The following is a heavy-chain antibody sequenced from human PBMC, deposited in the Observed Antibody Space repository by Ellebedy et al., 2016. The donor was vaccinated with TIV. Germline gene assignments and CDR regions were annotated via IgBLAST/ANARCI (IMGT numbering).Heavy chain of an antibody. Sequence: SETLSLXCAVYGGSFSGYYWSWIRQPPGKGLEWIGEINHSGSTDYNPSLKSRVTISVDTSKNQFPLKLSSVTAADTAVYYCATGPYCSSTSCYKGNNWFDPWGQGTLVTVSS. J-gene: IGHJ5*02. CDR3: ATGPYCSSTSCYKGNNWFDP. CDR2: INHSGST. D-gene: IGHD2-2*02. V-gene: IGHV4-34*01. CDR1: GGSFSGYY.